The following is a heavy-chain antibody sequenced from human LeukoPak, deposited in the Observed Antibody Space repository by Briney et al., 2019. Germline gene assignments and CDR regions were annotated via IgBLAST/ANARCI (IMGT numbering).Heavy chain of an antibody. CDR2: ISGSGGST. CDR3: VREGPRGLAFDV. CDR1: GFTFRSHD. V-gene: IGHV3-23*01. D-gene: IGHD3/OR15-3a*01. Sequence: PGGSLRLSCAASGFTFRSHDMSWVRQAPGKGLEWVSGISGSGGSTFYADSVKGRFTVSRDNSKNTLSLLMNGLRVEDTATYYCVREGPRGLAFDVWGQGTMVTVSS. J-gene: IGHJ3*01.